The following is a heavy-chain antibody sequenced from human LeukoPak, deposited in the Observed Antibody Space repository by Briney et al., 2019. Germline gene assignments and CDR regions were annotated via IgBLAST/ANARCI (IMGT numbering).Heavy chain of an antibody. V-gene: IGHV3-30*18. J-gene: IGHJ4*02. CDR1: GFTFSSYG. CDR3: AKAREYQLLAGFDY. CDR2: ISYDGSNK. Sequence: GGSLRLSCAASGFTFSSYGMHWVRQAPGKGLEWVAVISYDGSNKYYADSVKGRFTISRDNSKNTLYLQMNSLRAEDTAVYYCAKAREYQLLAGFDYWGQGTLVIVSS. D-gene: IGHD2-2*01.